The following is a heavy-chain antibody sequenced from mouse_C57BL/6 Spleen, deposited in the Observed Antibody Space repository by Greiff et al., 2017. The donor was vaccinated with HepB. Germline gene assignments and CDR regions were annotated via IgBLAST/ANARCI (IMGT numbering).Heavy chain of an antibody. D-gene: IGHD1-1*01. V-gene: IGHV5-4*03. CDR1: GFTFSSYA. CDR3: GSDEGYFDY. Sequence: EVKLVESGGGLVKPGGSLKLSCAASGFTFSSYAMSWVRQTPEKRLEWVATISDGGSYTYYPDNVKGRFTISRDNAKNNLYLQLSNLKSEDTAMYYCGSDEGYFDYWGQGTTLTVSS. CDR2: ISDGGSYT. J-gene: IGHJ2*01.